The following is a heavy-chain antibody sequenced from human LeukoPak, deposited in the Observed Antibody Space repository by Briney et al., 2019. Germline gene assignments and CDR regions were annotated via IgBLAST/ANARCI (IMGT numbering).Heavy chain of an antibody. CDR2: IYSGGST. J-gene: IGHJ4*02. D-gene: IGHD3-22*01. CDR3: ALGLLHYYDSSGFDY. Sequence: GGSLRLSCAASGFTVSSNYMSWVRQAPGKGLEWVSVIYSGGSTYDADSVKGRFTISRHNSKNTLYLQMNSLRAEDTAVYYCALGLLHYYDSSGFDYWGQGTLVTVSS. CDR1: GFTVSSNY. V-gene: IGHV3-53*04.